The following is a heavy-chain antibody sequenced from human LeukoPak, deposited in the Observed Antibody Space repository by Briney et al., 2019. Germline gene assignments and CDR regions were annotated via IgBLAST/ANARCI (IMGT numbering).Heavy chain of an antibody. CDR1: GFTFSSYA. D-gene: IGHD5-24*01. V-gene: IGHV3-23*01. CDR3: AKDGDGDSEHPYDY. J-gene: IGHJ4*02. CDR2: ISGSGGST. Sequence: GGSLRLSCAASGFTFSSYAMSWVRQAPGKGLEWVSAISGSGGSTYYADSVKGRFTISRDNSKNTLYLQMNSLRAEDTAIYYCAKDGDGDSEHPYDYWGQGTQVTVSS.